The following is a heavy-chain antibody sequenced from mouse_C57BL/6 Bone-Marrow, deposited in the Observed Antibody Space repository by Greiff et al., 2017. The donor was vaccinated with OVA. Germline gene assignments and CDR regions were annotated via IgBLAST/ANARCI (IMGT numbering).Heavy chain of an antibody. V-gene: IGHV5-12*01. CDR1: GFTFSDYY. CDR3: ARGYPSSFAY. D-gene: IGHD2-2*01. J-gene: IGHJ3*01. CDR2: ISNGGGST. Sequence: VQLKESGGGLVQPGGSLKLSCAASGFTFSDYYMYWVRQTPEKRLEWVAYISNGGGSTYYPDTVKGRSTLSRDNAKNTLYLQMSCLKSADTAMYYCARGYPSSFAYWGQGTLVTVSA.